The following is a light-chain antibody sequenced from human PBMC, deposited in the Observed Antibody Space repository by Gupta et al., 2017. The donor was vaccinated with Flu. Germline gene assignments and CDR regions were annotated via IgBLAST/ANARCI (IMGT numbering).Light chain of an antibody. CDR3: QQYGRSPFT. CDR2: GAS. Sequence: TLSLSPGERATLSCRASQSVSSSYLAWYQQKPGQAPRLLIYGASSRATGIPDRFSGSGSGTDFTLTISRLEPEDFAVYYCQQYGRSPFTFGPGTKVDIK. J-gene: IGKJ3*01. CDR1: QSVSSSY. V-gene: IGKV3-20*01.